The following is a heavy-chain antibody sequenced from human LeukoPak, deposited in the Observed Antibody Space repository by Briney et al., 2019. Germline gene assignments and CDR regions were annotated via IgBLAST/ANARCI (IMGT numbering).Heavy chain of an antibody. CDR1: TYTFTRYG. Sequence: ASVKVSCKASTYTFTRYGISWVRQAPGQGLEWMGWISGYNGNTNYAQKFLGRVSMTADTATSTAYMELRSLTSDDTAMYYCARSVRGTYYYFDLWGQGTLVTVSS. D-gene: IGHD5/OR15-5a*01. V-gene: IGHV1-18*01. CDR3: ARSVRGTYYYFDL. J-gene: IGHJ4*02. CDR2: ISGYNGNT.